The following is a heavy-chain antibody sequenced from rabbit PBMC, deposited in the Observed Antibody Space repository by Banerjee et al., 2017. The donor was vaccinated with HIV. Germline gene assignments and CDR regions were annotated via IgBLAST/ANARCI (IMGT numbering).Heavy chain of an antibody. CDR2: INTSSGNT. CDR1: GFTISSGYD. CDR3: AGSLVDNANL. Sequence: QSLEESGGGLVQPEGSLALTCKASGFTISSGYDMGWVRQAPGKGLEWIACINTSSGNTVYASWAKGRFTISKPSSTTVTLQMTSLTAADTATYLCAGSLVDNANLWGPGTLVTVS. J-gene: IGHJ4*01. D-gene: IGHD1-1*01. V-gene: IGHV1S40*01.